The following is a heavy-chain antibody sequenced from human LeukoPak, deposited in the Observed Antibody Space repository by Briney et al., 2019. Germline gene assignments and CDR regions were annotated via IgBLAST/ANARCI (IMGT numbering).Heavy chain of an antibody. CDR3: ARELVGAPGGY. CDR1: GYTFTSYY. J-gene: IGHJ4*02. CDR2: INPSGGST. D-gene: IGHD1-26*01. Sequence: ASVKVSCKASGYTFTSYYMHWVRQAPGQGLEWMGIINPSGGSTSYAQKFQGRVNMTRDTSTSTVYMELSSLRSEDTAVYYCARELVGAPGGYWGQGTLVTVSS. V-gene: IGHV1-46*01.